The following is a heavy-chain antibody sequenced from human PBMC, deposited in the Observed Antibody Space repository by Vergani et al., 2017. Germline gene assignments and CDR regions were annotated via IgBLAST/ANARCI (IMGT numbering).Heavy chain of an antibody. Sequence: QVQLVESGGGVVQRGGSLRLSCATSGSTLSIYDMQWIRQGPGKGLEFVAFIQFDGSNQYYADSVKGRFTLSRDFSKNTLYLQMNSLRTDDTATYYCAKHFRGWGTDYWGQGTQVIVSS. V-gene: IGHV3-30*02. CDR3: AKHFRGWGTDY. D-gene: IGHD3-16*01. CDR1: GSTLSIYD. J-gene: IGHJ4*02. CDR2: IQFDGSNQ.